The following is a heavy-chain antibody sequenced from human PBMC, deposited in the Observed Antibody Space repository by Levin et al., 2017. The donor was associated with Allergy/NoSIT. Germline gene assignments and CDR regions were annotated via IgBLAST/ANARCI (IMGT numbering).Heavy chain of an antibody. D-gene: IGHD6-25*01. J-gene: IGHJ2*01. Sequence: GGSLRLSCAASGFTFSSYGMHWVRQAPGKGLEWVAVIWYDGSNKYYADSVKGRFTISRDNSKNTLYLQMNSLRAEDTAVYYCARGVYSSASWYFDLWGRGTLVTVSS. V-gene: IGHV3-33*01. CDR2: IWYDGSNK. CDR1: GFTFSSYG. CDR3: ARGVYSSASWYFDL.